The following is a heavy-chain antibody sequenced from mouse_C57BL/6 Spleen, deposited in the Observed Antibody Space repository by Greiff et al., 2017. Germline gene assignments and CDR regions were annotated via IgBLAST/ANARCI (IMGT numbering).Heavy chain of an antibody. D-gene: IGHD2-2*01. J-gene: IGHJ4*01. Sequence: QVQLQQPGAELVKPGASVKLSCKASGYTFTSYWLHWVKQRPGQGLEWMGMIHPNSGSTNYNEKFKSKATLTVDKSSSTAYMQLSSLTSEDSAVYYCARGGYGYDGAFYAMDYWGQGTSVTVSS. CDR2: IHPNSGST. CDR3: ARGGYGYDGAFYAMDY. CDR1: GYTFTSYW. V-gene: IGHV1-64*01.